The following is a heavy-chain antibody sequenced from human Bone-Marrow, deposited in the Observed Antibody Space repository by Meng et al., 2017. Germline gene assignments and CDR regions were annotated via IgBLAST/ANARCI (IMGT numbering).Heavy chain of an antibody. CDR3: GRDQGRELINH. CDR1: GDSIRSDIW. V-gene: IGHV4-4*02. J-gene: IGHJ4*02. Sequence: QVQLQESGPGLVKPSGPPSPPCTVSGDSIRSDIWWSWVRQPPGKGLEWIGEVYHRGDTNYNPSLKSRVDISVDKSKNQFHLSLFSVTAADTAVYYCGRDQGRELINHWGQGTLVTVSS. CDR2: VYHRGDT. D-gene: IGHD1-7*01.